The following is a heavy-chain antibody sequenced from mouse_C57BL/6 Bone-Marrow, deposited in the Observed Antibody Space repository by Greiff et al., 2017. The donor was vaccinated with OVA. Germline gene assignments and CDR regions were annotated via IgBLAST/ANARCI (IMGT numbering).Heavy chain of an antibody. J-gene: IGHJ1*03. CDR2: IDPENGDT. Sequence: EVQLQESGAELVRPGASVKLSCTASGFNIKDDYMHWVKQRPEQGLEWIGWIDPENGDTEYASKFQGKATITADTSSNTAYLQLSSLTSEDTAVYYCTRLRRYGYFDVWGTGTTVTVSS. CDR3: TRLRRYGYFDV. V-gene: IGHV14-4*01. D-gene: IGHD2-12*01. CDR1: GFNIKDDY.